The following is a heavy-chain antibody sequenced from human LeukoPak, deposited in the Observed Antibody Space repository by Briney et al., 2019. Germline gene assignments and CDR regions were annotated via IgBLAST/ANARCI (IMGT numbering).Heavy chain of an antibody. J-gene: IGHJ6*03. CDR2: INPSGGST. CDR1: GYTFTSYY. CDR3: ARDHGLQDYYYYMDV. Sequence: PGASVKVSCKASGYTFTSYYMHWVRQAPGQGLEWMGIINPSGGSTSYAQKFQGRVTMTRDTSTSTVYMELSSLRSEGTAVYCCARDHGLQDYYYYMDVWGKGTTVTVSS. D-gene: IGHD5-24*01. V-gene: IGHV1-46*01.